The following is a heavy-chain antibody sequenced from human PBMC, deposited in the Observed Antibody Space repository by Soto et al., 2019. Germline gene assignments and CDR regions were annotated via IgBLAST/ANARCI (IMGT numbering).Heavy chain of an antibody. CDR3: AKQTYSGSQNPYDY. V-gene: IGHV3-30*18. Sequence: GGSLRLSCAASGFTFSSYGMHWVRQAPGKGLEWVAVISYDGSNKYYADSVKGRFTISRDNSKNTLYLQMNSLRAEDTAVYYCAKQTYSGSQNPYDYWGQGTLVTVSS. D-gene: IGHD6-19*01. J-gene: IGHJ4*02. CDR2: ISYDGSNK. CDR1: GFTFSSYG.